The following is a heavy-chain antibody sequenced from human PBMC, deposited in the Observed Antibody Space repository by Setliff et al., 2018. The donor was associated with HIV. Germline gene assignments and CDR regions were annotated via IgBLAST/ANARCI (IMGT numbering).Heavy chain of an antibody. CDR2: INHHKHT. CDR3: ARHGRYCSAYGCVYGFDI. J-gene: IGHJ3*02. D-gene: IGHD2-15*01. Sequence: PSETLSLTCVVYGGSFGGYYWSWIRQPPGKGLEWIGEINHHKHTNYNPSLKSRVTMSVDTSKNQFSLKLTSVTAADTAVYYCARHGRYCSAYGCVYGFDIWGQGTTVTVSS. V-gene: IGHV4-34*01. CDR1: GGSFGGYY.